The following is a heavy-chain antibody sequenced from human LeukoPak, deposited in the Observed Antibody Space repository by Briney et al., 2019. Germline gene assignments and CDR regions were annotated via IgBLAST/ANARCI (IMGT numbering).Heavy chain of an antibody. V-gene: IGHV3-30*04. J-gene: IGHJ4*02. Sequence: HSGRSLRLSCAASGFTFSSYAMHWVRQAPGKGLEWVAVISYDGSNKYYADSVKGRFTISRDNSKNTLYLQMNSLRAEDTAVYYCARVGLDSSGWGPFDYWGQGTLVTVSS. D-gene: IGHD6-19*01. CDR2: ISYDGSNK. CDR1: GFTFSSYA. CDR3: ARVGLDSSGWGPFDY.